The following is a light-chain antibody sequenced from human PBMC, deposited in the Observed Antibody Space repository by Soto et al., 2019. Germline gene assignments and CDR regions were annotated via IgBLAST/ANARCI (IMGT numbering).Light chain of an antibody. J-gene: IGKJ3*01. CDR2: KAS. CDR3: QHYNSYPFT. V-gene: IGKV1-5*03. CDR1: QSISSW. Sequence: DIPMTQSPSTLSASVGDRVTITCRASQSISSWLAWYQQKPGKAPKLLIYKASSLESGVPSRFSGSGSVTEFTLTLSSLQPDDFATYYCQHYNSYPFTFGPGTKVDIK.